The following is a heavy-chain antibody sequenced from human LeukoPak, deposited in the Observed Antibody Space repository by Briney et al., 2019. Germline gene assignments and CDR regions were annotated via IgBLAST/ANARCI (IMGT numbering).Heavy chain of an antibody. V-gene: IGHV3-7*01. CDR2: IKPDGSEK. CDR3: AIKHDY. Sequence: GGSLRLSCTASGFTFGPYWMTWVRQAPGKGLEWVANIKPDGSEKYNVDSVKGRFTISRDNTKNSVYLQMNSLRAEDTAVYYCAIKHDYWGQGTLVTVSS. J-gene: IGHJ4*02. CDR1: GFTFGPYW.